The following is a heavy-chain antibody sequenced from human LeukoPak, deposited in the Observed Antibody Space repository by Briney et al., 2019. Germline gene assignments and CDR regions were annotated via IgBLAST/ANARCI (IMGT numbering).Heavy chain of an antibody. Sequence: SETLSLTCTVSGGSISSYYWSWIRQPPGKGLEWIGYIYYSGSTNYNPSLKSRVTISVDTSKNQFSLEVSSVTAADTAVYYCARHGTTGTNLNWFDPWGQGTLVTVSS. CDR3: ARHGTTGTNLNWFDP. CDR2: IYYSGST. D-gene: IGHD1-1*01. V-gene: IGHV4-59*01. CDR1: GGSISSYY. J-gene: IGHJ5*02.